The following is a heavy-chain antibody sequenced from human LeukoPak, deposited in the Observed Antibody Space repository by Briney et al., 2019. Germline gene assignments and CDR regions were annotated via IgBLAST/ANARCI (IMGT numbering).Heavy chain of an antibody. CDR2: INPSSGST. CDR1: GYTFSSYY. J-gene: IGHJ4*02. V-gene: IGHV1-46*01. D-gene: IGHD3-10*01. Sequence: ASVKVSCKASGYTFSSYYINWVRQAPGQGLEWMGIINPSSGSTSYPQKFQGRVTMTREKSTTTFNMELSSLRSEDTAVYYCASGLWFGELKGGVYFDFWGQGTLVTVSS. CDR3: ASGLWFGELKGGVYFDF.